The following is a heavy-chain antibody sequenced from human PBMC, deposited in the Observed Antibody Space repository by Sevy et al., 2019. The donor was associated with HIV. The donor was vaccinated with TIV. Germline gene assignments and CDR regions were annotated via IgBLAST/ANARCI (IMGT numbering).Heavy chain of an antibody. CDR3: ATSRGYSGYDYSYYYYGMDV. CDR2: FDPEDGET. V-gene: IGHV1-24*01. Sequence: ASVKVSCKVSGYTLTELSMHWVRQAPGKGLEWMGGFDPEDGETIYAQKFQGRVTMTEDTSTDIAYMELSSLRSEDTAVYYCATSRGYSGYDYSYYYYGMDVWGQGTTVTVSS. J-gene: IGHJ6*02. D-gene: IGHD5-12*01. CDR1: GYTLTELS.